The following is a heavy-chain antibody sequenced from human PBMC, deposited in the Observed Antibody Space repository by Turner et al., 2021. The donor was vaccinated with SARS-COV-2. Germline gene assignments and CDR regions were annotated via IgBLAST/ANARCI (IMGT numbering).Heavy chain of an antibody. CDR3: AREEDYGVYALFDY. J-gene: IGHJ4*02. CDR2: ICYDGSNI. CDR1: GFTFSSFG. V-gene: IGHV3-33*08. Sequence: VQLVASGGGLVKPGGSLSLSCASSGFTFSSFGMNWVRQAPGKGLEWVAVICYDGSNIFYADSVKGRFTISRDNSKNTLYLQMNSLRAEDTAVYYCAREEDYGVYALFDYWGQGTLVTVSS. D-gene: IGHD4-17*01.